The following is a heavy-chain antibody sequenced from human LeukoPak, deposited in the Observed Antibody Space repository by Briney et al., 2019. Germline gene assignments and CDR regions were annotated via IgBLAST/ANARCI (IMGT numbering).Heavy chain of an antibody. CDR2: ISSSSSYI. V-gene: IGHV3-21*01. J-gene: IGHJ4*02. CDR3: AREYSSGWPNPDY. D-gene: IGHD6-19*01. Sequence: TGGSLRLSCAASGFTFSRYAMSWVRQAPGKGLEWVSSISSSSSYIYYADSVKGRFTISRDNAKNSLYLQMNSLRAEDTAVYYCAREYSSGWPNPDYWGQGTLVTVSS. CDR1: GFTFSRYA.